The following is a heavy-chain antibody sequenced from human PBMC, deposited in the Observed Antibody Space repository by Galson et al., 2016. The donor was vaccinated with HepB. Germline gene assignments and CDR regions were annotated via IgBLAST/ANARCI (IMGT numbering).Heavy chain of an antibody. J-gene: IGHJ4*02. CDR1: GFTFSTHG. D-gene: IGHD2-15*01. Sequence: SLRLSCAVSGFTFSTHGMTWVRQAPGKGLEWVSSISGDGDIAYYADSVRGRFTIFRDNSTNAVSLQVASLRVEDTDVYSCARRPCRSCMDASDGKYSFDYWGQGTLVTVSS. V-gene: IGHV3-23*01. CDR2: ISGDGDIA. CDR3: ARRPCRSCMDASDGKYSFDY.